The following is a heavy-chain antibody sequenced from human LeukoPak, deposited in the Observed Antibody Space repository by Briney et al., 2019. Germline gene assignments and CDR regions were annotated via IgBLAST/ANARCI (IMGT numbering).Heavy chain of an antibody. Sequence: GGSLRLSCAASGFTVSNNCMIWVRQAPGKGLECVSMINGGGGTDYADSVKGRFTISRDNSKNTLFLQMNSLRLDDTAVYYCAGRRITAAAYDDWGRGTLVSVSS. CDR3: AGRRITAAAYDD. V-gene: IGHV3-66*02. CDR1: GFTVSNNC. CDR2: INGGGGT. D-gene: IGHD6-13*01. J-gene: IGHJ4*02.